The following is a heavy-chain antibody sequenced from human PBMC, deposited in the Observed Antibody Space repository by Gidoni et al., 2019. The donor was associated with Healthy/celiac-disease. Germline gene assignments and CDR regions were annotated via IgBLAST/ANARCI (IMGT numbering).Heavy chain of an antibody. D-gene: IGHD1-1*01. V-gene: IGHV5-10-1*01. CDR3: ARRAVHDHYYYYGMDV. Sequence: PGKGLEWMGRIDPSDSYTNYSPSFQGHVTISADKSISTAYLQWSSLKASDTAMYYCARRAVHDHYYYYGMDVWGQGTTVTVSS. J-gene: IGHJ6*02. CDR2: IDPSDSYT.